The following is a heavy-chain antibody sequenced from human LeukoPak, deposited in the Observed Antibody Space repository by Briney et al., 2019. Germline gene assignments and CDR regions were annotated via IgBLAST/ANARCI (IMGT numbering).Heavy chain of an antibody. CDR1: GGSISSGSYY. CDR3: ARDEYYYDSSGYYGSYYYYMDV. V-gene: IGHV4-61*02. J-gene: IGHJ6*03. D-gene: IGHD3-22*01. Sequence: PSETLSLTCTVSGGSISSGSYYLSWIRQPAGKGLEWIGRIYTSGSTNYNPSLKSRVTISVDTSKNQFSLKLSSVTAADTAVYYCARDEYYYDSSGYYGSYYYYMDVWGKGTAVTVSS. CDR2: IYTSGST.